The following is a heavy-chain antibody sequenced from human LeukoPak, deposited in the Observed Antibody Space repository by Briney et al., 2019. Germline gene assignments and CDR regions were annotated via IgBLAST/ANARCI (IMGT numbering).Heavy chain of an antibody. CDR1: GYTFTSYG. D-gene: IGHD6-13*01. CDR2: ISAYNGNT. CDR3: AREFKGSWYDWEFDY. Sequence: ASVKVSCKASGYTFTSYGISWVRQAPGQGLEWMGWISAYNGNTNYAQKLQGRVTMTTDTSTSTAYMELRSLRSDDTAVYYCAREFKGSWYDWEFDYWGQGTLVTVSS. V-gene: IGHV1-18*01. J-gene: IGHJ4*02.